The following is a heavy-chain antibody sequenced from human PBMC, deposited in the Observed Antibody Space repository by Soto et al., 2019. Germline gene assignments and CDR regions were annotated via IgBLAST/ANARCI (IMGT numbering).Heavy chain of an antibody. V-gene: IGHV4-34*01. CDR3: ARGGKQQRLGVYYYYGMDV. CDR1: GGSFSGYY. CDR2: INHSGST. Sequence: SETLSLTCAVYGGSFSGYYWSWIRQPPGKGLEWIGGINHSGSTNYNPSLKSRVTISVDTSKNQFSLKLSSVTAADTAVYYCARGGKQQRLGVYYYYGMDVWGQGTTVT. D-gene: IGHD3-16*01. J-gene: IGHJ6*02.